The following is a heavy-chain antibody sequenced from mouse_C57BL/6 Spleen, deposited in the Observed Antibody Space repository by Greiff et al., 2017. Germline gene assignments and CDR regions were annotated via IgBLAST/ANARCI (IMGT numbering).Heavy chain of an antibody. Sequence: QVQLQQSGPELVRPGASVKMSCKASGYTFTGYYMHWVKQTPRQGLEWIGAIYPGNGDTSYNQKFKGKATLTVDKSSSTAYMELRSLTSEDSAVYYCARADYYGSSPFDYWGQGTTLTVSS. CDR1: GYTFTGYY. J-gene: IGHJ2*01. V-gene: IGHV1-12*01. CDR3: ARADYYGSSPFDY. D-gene: IGHD1-1*01. CDR2: IYPGNGDT.